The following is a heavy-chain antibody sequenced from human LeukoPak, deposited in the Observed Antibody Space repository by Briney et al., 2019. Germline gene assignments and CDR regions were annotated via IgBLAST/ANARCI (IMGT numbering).Heavy chain of an antibody. J-gene: IGHJ5*02. Sequence: ASVKVSCKASGYTFTGYYMHWVRQAPGQGLEWMGRINPNSGGTNYAQKFQGRVTMTRDTSISTAYMEQSRLRSDDTAVYYCARSYYDSSGYRFDPWGQGTLVTVSS. CDR1: GYTFTGYY. D-gene: IGHD3-22*01. CDR3: ARSYYDSSGYRFDP. V-gene: IGHV1-2*06. CDR2: INPNSGGT.